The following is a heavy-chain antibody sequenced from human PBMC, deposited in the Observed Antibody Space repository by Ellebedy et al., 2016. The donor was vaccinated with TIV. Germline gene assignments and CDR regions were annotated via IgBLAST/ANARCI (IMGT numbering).Heavy chain of an antibody. V-gene: IGHV4-59*08. CDR3: ARMYYYDSSGYVSYFDY. CDR1: GGSIHPYY. D-gene: IGHD3-22*01. CDR2: ISYSGST. Sequence: MPSETLSLTCTVSGGSIHPYYWSWIRQPPGKGLEWIGYISYSGSTNYNPSLKSRVTISVDTSKNQFSLKLSSVTAADTAVYYCARMYYYDSSGYVSYFDYWGQGTLVTVSS. J-gene: IGHJ4*02.